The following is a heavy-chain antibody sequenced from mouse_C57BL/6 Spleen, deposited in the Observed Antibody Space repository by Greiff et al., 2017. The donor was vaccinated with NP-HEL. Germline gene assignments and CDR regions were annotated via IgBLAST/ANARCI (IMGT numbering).Heavy chain of an antibody. CDR3: ARGRDYYGPAWFAY. CDR1: GYTFTDHT. CDR2: IYPRDGST. V-gene: IGHV1-78*01. D-gene: IGHD1-2*01. J-gene: IGHJ3*01. Sequence: VQVVESDAELVKPGASVKISCKVSGYTFTDHTIHWMKQRPEQGLEWIGYIYPRDGSTKYNEKFKGKATLTADKSSSTAYMQLNSLTSEDSAVYFCARGRDYYGPAWFAYWGQGTLVTVSA.